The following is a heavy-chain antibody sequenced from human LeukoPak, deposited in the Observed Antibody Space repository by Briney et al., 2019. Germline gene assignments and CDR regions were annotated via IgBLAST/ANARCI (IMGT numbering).Heavy chain of an antibody. CDR3: ARDLLPDYGLTHPDY. CDR1: GFTFSSYA. D-gene: IGHD4-17*01. V-gene: IGHV3-30-3*01. Sequence: GRSLRLSCAASGFTFSSYAMRWVRQAPGKGLEWVAVISYDGSNKYYADSVKGRFTISRDNSKNTLYLQMNSLRAEDTAVYYCARDLLPDYGLTHPDYWGQGTLVTVSS. J-gene: IGHJ4*02. CDR2: ISYDGSNK.